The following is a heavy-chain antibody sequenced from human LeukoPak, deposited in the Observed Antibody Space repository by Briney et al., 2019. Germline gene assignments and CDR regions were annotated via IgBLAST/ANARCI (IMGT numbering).Heavy chain of an antibody. Sequence: GGSLRLSCAASGFTFDDYAMHWVRQAPGKGLEWVSGISWNSGSIGYADSVKGRFTISRDNAKNSLYLQMNSLRAEDTALYYCAKGPLTVTPYFDYWGQGTLVTVSS. CDR1: GFTFDDYA. CDR2: ISWNSGSI. V-gene: IGHV3-9*01. CDR3: AKGPLTVTPYFDY. J-gene: IGHJ4*02. D-gene: IGHD4-17*01.